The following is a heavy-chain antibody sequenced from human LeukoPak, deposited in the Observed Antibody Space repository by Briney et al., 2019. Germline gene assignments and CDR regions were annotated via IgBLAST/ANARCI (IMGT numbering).Heavy chain of an antibody. Sequence: ASVKVSCKASGYTFTSYGISWVRQAPGQGLEWMGWISAYNGNTNYAQKLQGRVTMTTDPSTSTAYMELRSLRPADTAVYYCAALRDGYNLAWGQGTIVTVSS. CDR3: AALRDGYNLA. D-gene: IGHD5-24*01. CDR1: GYTFTSYG. CDR2: ISAYNGNT. V-gene: IGHV1-18*01. J-gene: IGHJ5*02.